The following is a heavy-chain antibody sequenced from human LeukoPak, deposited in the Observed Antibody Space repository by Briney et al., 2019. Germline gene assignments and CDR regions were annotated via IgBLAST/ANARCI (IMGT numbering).Heavy chain of an antibody. Sequence: ASVKVSCKASGGTFSSYAISWVRQAPGQGLEWMGGIIPIFGTANYAQKFQGRVTITTDESTSTAYMELSSLRSEDTAVYYCARSPRLASYYYYMDVWGKGTTVTVSS. CDR3: ARSPRLASYYYYMDV. CDR1: GGTFSSYA. CDR2: IIPIFGTA. V-gene: IGHV1-69*05. J-gene: IGHJ6*03.